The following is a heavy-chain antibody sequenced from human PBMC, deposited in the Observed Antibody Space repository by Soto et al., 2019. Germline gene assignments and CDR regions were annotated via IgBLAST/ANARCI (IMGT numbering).Heavy chain of an antibody. D-gene: IGHD3-10*01. CDR2: IWYDGSNT. CDR3: AAGDTLKY. V-gene: IGHV3-33*01. Sequence: GSLRRSCAASGFTFSNYGMHCVRQAPCKGLEWVAIIWYDGSNTYYADSVKDRFTISRDNSKNTVSLQMNSLRAEDTAMYYCAAGDTLKYRGQGTMVTLSS. CDR1: GFTFSNYG. J-gene: IGHJ4*02.